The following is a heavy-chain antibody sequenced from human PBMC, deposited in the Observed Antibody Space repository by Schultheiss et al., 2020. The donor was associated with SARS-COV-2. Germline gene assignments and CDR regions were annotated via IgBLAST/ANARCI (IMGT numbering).Heavy chain of an antibody. D-gene: IGHD4-17*01. V-gene: IGHV4-30-2*03. CDR1: GGSISSGGYS. J-gene: IGHJ6*02. Sequence: SETLSLTCAVSGGSISSGGYSWSWIRQPPGKGLEWIGYIYYSGSTNYNPSLKSRVTISVDTSKNQFSLKLSSVTAADTAVYYCARVIDDYGKYYYGMDVWGQGTTVTVSS. CDR2: IYYSGST. CDR3: ARVIDDYGKYYYGMDV.